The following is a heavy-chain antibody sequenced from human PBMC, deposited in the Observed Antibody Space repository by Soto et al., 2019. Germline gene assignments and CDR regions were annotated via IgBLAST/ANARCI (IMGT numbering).Heavy chain of an antibody. J-gene: IGHJ4*02. CDR3: AKQPLKVPLRFDY. CDR1: GFTFSTYA. CDR2: ISSSSGST. V-gene: IGHV3-23*01. Sequence: EVQLLESGGGLVQPGGSLRLSCAASGFTFSTYAMAWVRQAPGKGLEWVSSISSSSGSTFYADSVKGRFTISRDNSVNTLSLQMNSLRAEDTAVYYCAKQPLKVPLRFDYWGQGTLVTVSS. D-gene: IGHD6-25*01.